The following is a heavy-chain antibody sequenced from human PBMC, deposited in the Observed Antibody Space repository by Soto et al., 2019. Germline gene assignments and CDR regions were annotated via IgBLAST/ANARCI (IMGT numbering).Heavy chain of an antibody. V-gene: IGHV4-39*01. J-gene: IGHJ4*02. CDR2: IYYSGSA. CDR3: ARQRTSVVTQDYFES. CDR1: GDSINSRRYD. Sequence: PXETLSRTFTVTGDSINSRRYDWGWIRQPLGKVLEWIGSIYYSGSAYNNPSLKSRVSMSVDTSKKQFSLKLRYVTAADTALYYCARQRTSVVTQDYFESWGQGSLVTVS. D-gene: IGHD2-21*02.